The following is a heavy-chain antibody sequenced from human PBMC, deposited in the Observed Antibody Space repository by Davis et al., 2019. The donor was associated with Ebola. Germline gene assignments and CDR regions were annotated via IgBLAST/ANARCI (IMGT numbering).Heavy chain of an antibody. CDR3: ARVNAATGYSRFDL. CDR1: GFTLSSSG. CDR2: ISYDGSNK. D-gene: IGHD3-9*01. V-gene: IGHV3-30*03. J-gene: IGHJ5*02. Sequence: PGGSLRLSCAASGFTLSSSGVHWVRQAPGKGLEWVAVISYDGSNKYYADSVKGRFTISRDNAKNSLYLRMNSLRTEDTALYYCARVNAATGYSRFDLWGQGTLVTVSS.